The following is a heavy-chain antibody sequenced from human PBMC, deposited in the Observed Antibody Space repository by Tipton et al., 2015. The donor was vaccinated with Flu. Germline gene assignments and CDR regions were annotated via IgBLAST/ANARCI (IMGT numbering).Heavy chain of an antibody. Sequence: SLRLSCAASGFTFSRYAMSWVRQAPGKGLEWVSAVSGGGGTRYFADSVKGRFTISRDNIKNTLYLQMNSLRAEDTAVYYCARHTGDSVRGIIDYWGQGTLVTVSS. J-gene: IGHJ4*02. CDR2: VSGGGGTR. D-gene: IGHD3-10*02. CDR3: ARHTGDSVRGIIDY. CDR1: GFTFSRYA. V-gene: IGHV3-23*01.